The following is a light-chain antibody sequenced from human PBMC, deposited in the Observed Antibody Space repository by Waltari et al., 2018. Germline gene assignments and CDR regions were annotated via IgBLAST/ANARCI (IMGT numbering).Light chain of an antibody. CDR2: DVS. CDR1: SSDIGAYHY. V-gene: IGLV2-14*01. Sequence: QSALTQPASVSGSPGQSITISCTGTSSDIGAYHYVSWYQQFPGKAPKLIIYDVSNRPSVVSNRFSGSKSGDSASLTISGLQVDDEAHYHCASYTSGSTHVAFGGGTQVTVL. CDR3: ASYTSGSTHVA. J-gene: IGLJ2*01.